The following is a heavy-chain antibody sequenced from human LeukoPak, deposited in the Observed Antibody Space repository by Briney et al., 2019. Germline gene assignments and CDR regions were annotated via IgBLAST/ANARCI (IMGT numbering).Heavy chain of an antibody. Sequence: ASVKISCKASAYTFTDYYMHWVRQAPGQGLEWMGWINPNSGDAKFAHQFQGRVTGSRDTSISTVYMELSSLTSDDTAVYYCLRARSGMDVWGQGTAVTVSS. CDR3: LRARSGMDV. CDR1: AYTFTDYY. V-gene: IGHV1-2*02. J-gene: IGHJ6*02. CDR2: INPNSGDA.